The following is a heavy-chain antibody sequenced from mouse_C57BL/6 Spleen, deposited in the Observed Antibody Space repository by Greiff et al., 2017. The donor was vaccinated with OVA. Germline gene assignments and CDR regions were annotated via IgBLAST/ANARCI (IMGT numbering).Heavy chain of an antibody. Sequence: VHVKQSVAELVRPGASVKLSCTASGFNIKNTYMHWVKQRPEQGLEWIGRIDPANGNTKYAPKFQGKATITADTSSNTAYLQLSSLTSEDTAIYYCARSSRGELRVAYWGQGTLVTVSA. CDR1: GFNIKNTY. V-gene: IGHV14-3*01. CDR3: ARSSRGELRVAY. D-gene: IGHD1-1*01. J-gene: IGHJ3*01. CDR2: IDPANGNT.